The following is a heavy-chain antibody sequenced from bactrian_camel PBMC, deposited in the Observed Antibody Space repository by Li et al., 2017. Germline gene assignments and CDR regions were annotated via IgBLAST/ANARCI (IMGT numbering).Heavy chain of an antibody. D-gene: IGHD4*01. V-gene: IGHV3S31*01. Sequence: VQLVESGGGWVQPGGSLGLSCAASGFTFSTYGMNWVRLTPGQGLEWVSAINSGGGSTHYTDSVRGRFTIAKNNARNTLYLQMNSLKPDDTAVYYCVSLLRVDYVVFAVWGQGTQVTVS. CDR3: VSLLRVDYVVFAV. J-gene: IGHJ4*01. CDR2: INSGGGST. CDR1: GFTFSTYG.